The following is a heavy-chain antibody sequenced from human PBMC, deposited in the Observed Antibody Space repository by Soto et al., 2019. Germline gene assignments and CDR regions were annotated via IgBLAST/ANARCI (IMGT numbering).Heavy chain of an antibody. CDR2: IYSSGST. J-gene: IGHJ6*02. Sequence: QVQLQESGPGLVKPSETLSLTCTVSGGSISSYYWSWIRQPPGKGLEWIGYIYSSGSTNYNPSLKGRVPISVDTSKNQFSLKLSSVTAADTAVYYCARGGGYCSSTSGQYPYYYYYGMDVWGQGTTVTVSS. V-gene: IGHV4-59*08. D-gene: IGHD2-2*01. CDR1: GGSISSYY. CDR3: ARGGGYCSSTSGQYPYYYYYGMDV.